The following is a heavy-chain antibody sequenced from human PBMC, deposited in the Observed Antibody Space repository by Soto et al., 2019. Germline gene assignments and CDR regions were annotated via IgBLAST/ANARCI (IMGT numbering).Heavy chain of an antibody. J-gene: IGHJ4*01. CDR3: TYRERGRFHY. CDR1: GCMFDDYA. V-gene: IGHV3-30*03. CDR2: ISYDGSNK. Sequence: PGVSLILSCAAAGCMFDDYAMHGVLQAPGRGLEWVAVISYDGSNKYYADSVKGRFTISRDNSKNTLYLQMNSLRAEDTVVYHCTYRERGRFHYCGQATMV. D-gene: IGHD3-10*01.